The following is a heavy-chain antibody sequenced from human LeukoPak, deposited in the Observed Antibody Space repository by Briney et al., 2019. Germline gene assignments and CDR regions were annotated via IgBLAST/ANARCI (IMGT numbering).Heavy chain of an antibody. CDR1: GYTFTSYD. CDR3: ARALKRALIAVAGTGGY. CDR2: MNPNSGNT. Sequence: ASVKVSCKASGYTFTSYDINWVRQATGQGLEWMGWMNPNSGNTGYAQKFQGRVTKTRNTSISTAYMELSSLRSEDTAVYYCARALKRALIAVAGTGGYWGQGTLVTVSS. J-gene: IGHJ4*02. V-gene: IGHV1-8*01. D-gene: IGHD6-19*01.